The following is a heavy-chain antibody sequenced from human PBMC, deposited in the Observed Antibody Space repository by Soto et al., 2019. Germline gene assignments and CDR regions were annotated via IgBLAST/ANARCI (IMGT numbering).Heavy chain of an antibody. V-gene: IGHV1-18*01. CDR1: GYTFTSYG. Sequence: QVQLVQSGAEVKKPGASVKVSCKASGYTFTSYGISWVRQAPGQGLEWMGWISAYNGNTNYAQKLQGRVTMTTDTSTSTAYMELRSLRSDDTAVYYCARAPEQWLVISLGDYYFDYWGQGTLVTVSS. J-gene: IGHJ4*02. CDR2: ISAYNGNT. D-gene: IGHD6-19*01. CDR3: ARAPEQWLVISLGDYYFDY.